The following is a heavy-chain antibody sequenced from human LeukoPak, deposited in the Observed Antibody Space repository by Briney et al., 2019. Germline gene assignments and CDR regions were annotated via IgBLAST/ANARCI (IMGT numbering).Heavy chain of an antibody. D-gene: IGHD6-19*01. V-gene: IGHV1-46*01. CDR1: GYTFTSYY. J-gene: IGHJ6*02. CDR3: ARSGPSSSGWYVGYYYYYGMDV. CDR2: INPSGGST. Sequence: ASVKVSCKASGYTFTSYYMHSVRQAPGQGLEWMGIINPSGGSTSYAQKFQGRVTMTRDTSTSTVYMELSSLRSEDTAVYYCARSGPSSSGWYVGYYYYYGMDVWGQGTTVTVSS.